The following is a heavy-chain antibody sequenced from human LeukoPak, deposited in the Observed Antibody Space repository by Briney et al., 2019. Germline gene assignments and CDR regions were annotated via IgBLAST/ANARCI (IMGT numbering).Heavy chain of an antibody. V-gene: IGHV4-34*01. CDR1: GGSFSGYY. Sequence: SETLSLTCAVYGGSFSGYYWSWIRQPPGKGLEWIGEINHSGSTNYNPSLKSRVTISVDTSKNQFSLKLSSVTAADTAVYYCARRAISIAVAGTSWFDPWGQGTLVTVSS. CDR3: ARRAISIAVAGTSWFDP. CDR2: INHSGST. D-gene: IGHD6-19*01. J-gene: IGHJ5*02.